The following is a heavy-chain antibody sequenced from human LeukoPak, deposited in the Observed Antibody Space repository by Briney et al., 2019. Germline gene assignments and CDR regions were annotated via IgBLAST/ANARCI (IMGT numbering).Heavy chain of an antibody. Sequence: QSGGSLRLSRAASGFIVSRNYMGWVRQAPGKGLEWVSALSSKYETYYADSVKGRFTISRDNSENTLYLQMNALRAEDTALYYCYGIHLGDSFDIWGRGTMVIVFS. CDR3: YGIHLGDSFDI. J-gene: IGHJ3*02. CDR2: LSSKYET. D-gene: IGHD3-16*01. CDR1: GFIVSRNY. V-gene: IGHV3-53*01.